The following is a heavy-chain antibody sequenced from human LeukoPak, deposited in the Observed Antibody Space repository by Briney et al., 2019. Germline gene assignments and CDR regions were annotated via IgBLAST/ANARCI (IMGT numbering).Heavy chain of an antibody. CDR3: AKALWVTVTTDYYYYGMDV. J-gene: IGHJ6*02. V-gene: IGHV3-30*18. D-gene: IGHD4-17*01. Sequence: GGSLRLSWAAPGFTFSIYGMHWVRQAPGKGRGWVAVISYEGSNKYYADSVNGRFTISRDNSKNTLYLKMNSLRAEDTAVYYCAKALWVTVTTDYYYYGMDVWGQGTTVTLSS. CDR2: ISYEGSNK. CDR1: GFTFSIYG.